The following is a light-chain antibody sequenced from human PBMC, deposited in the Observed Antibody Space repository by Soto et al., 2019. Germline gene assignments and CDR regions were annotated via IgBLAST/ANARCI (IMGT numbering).Light chain of an antibody. J-gene: IGLJ1*01. CDR1: SRDVGGYKY. Sequence: SPLAQAPCASGSSGQAVTICCAGSSRDVGGYKYVSWYQQHPGKAPKLIIYEVSKRPSEVPDLFSGCMSGSTAALTVSGLQAEDEAEYYCRSYAGSHNYNDVLGNGTKGTVL. CDR3: RSYAGSHNYNDV. CDR2: EVS. V-gene: IGLV2-8*01.